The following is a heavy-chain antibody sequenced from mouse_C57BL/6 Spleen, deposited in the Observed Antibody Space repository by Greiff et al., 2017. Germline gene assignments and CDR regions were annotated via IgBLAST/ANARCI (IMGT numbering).Heavy chain of an antibody. CDR1: GFTFSDYY. D-gene: IGHD2-3*01. J-gene: IGHJ4*01. V-gene: IGHV5-16*01. CDR2: INYDGSST. Sequence: EVHLVESEGGLVQPGSSMKLSCTASGFTFSDYYMAWVRQVPEKGLEWVANINYDGSSTYYLDSLKSRFIISRDNAKNILYLQMSSLKSEDTATYYCARGRDDGPSGAMDYWGQGTSVTVSS. CDR3: ARGRDDGPSGAMDY.